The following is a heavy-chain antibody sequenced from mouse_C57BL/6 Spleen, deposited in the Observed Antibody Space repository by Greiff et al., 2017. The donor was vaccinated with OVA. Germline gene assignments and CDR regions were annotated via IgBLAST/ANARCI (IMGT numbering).Heavy chain of an antibody. CDR3: AFSYGSSFPYYFDY. V-gene: IGHV1-81*01. Sequence: VQLQQSGAELARPGASVKLSCKASGYTFTSYGISWVKQRTGQGLEWIGEIYPRSGNTYYNEKFKGKATLTADKSSSTAYMELRSLTSEDSAVYFCAFSYGSSFPYYFDYWGQGTTLTVSS. D-gene: IGHD1-1*01. J-gene: IGHJ2*01. CDR1: GYTFTSYG. CDR2: IYPRSGNT.